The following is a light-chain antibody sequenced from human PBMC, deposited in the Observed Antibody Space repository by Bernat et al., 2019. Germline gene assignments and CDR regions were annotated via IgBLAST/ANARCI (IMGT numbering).Light chain of an antibody. J-gene: IGLJ3*02. CDR3: SSYTSSSTWV. Sequence: QSALTQPASVSGSSGQSITLSCTGTSSDVGAYNYVSWYQQHPGQAPKLMIYDVSNRPSGVSNRFSGSKSGNTASLTISGLQAEDEADYYCSSYTSSSTWVFGGGTKLNVL. V-gene: IGLV2-14*03. CDR1: SSDVGAYNY. CDR2: DVS.